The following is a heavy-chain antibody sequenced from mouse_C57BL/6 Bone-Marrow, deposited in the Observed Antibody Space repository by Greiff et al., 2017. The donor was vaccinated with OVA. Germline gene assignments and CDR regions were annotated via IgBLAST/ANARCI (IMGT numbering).Heavy chain of an antibody. V-gene: IGHV1-82*01. D-gene: IGHD2-2*01. CDR2: IYPGDGDT. CDR1: GYAFSSSW. J-gene: IGHJ2*01. Sequence: VQLQQSGPELVKPRASLKISCKASGYAFSSSWMNWVKQRPGKGLEWIGRIYPGDGDTNYNGKFKGKATLTADKSSSTAYMQLSSLTSEDSAVYFCARQLWLQPYYFRRWGEGNPPTVS. CDR3: ARQLWLQPYYFRR.